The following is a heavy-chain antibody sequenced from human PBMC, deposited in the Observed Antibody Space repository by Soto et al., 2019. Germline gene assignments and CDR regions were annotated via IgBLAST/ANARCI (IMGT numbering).Heavy chain of an antibody. CDR1: GYTFTSYD. Sequence: ASVKVSCKASGYTFTSYDINWVRQTAGQKLEWMGWMSPKTANTGYAQKFQDRVTMTMSTSISTAYMELSSLTSEDTAVFYCNGGLHEWGIDSWGQAIPVTV. CDR2: MSPKTANT. V-gene: IGHV1-8*01. CDR3: NGGLHEWGIDS. J-gene: IGHJ5*01. D-gene: IGHD3-16*01.